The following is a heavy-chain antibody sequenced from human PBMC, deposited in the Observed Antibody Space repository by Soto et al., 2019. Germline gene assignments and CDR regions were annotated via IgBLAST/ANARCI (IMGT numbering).Heavy chain of an antibody. V-gene: IGHV1-8*01. J-gene: IGHJ5*01. Sequence: ASVKVSCKASGYTFTNNDVSWVRQATGQGLEWMGWMNPGSGDTGYAQKFQGRVTMTRDISIATAYMELNSLTSEDTAIYYCTIMDSVGSLNLFDSCGQGTLVTVSS. CDR3: TIMDSVGSLNLFDS. CDR1: GYTFTNND. CDR2: MNPGSGDT. D-gene: IGHD3-10*01.